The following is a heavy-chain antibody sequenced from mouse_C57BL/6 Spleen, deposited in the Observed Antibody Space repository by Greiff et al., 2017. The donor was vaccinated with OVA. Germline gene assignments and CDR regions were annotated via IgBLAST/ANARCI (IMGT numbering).Heavy chain of an antibody. Sequence: VQLKESGAELVRPGASVKLSCTASGFNIKDYYMHWVKQRPEQGLEWIGRIDPEDGDTEYAPKFQGKATMTADTSSNTAYLQLSSLTSEDTAVYYGTPIYYYGSSYGYFDVWGTGTTVTVSS. CDR3: TPIYYYGSSYGYFDV. D-gene: IGHD1-1*01. CDR1: GFNIKDYY. CDR2: IDPEDGDT. V-gene: IGHV14-1*01. J-gene: IGHJ1*03.